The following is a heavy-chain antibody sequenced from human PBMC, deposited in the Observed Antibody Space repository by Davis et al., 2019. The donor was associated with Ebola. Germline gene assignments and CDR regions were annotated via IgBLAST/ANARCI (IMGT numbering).Heavy chain of an antibody. Sequence: GESLKISCAASGFTFSSYWMSWVRQAPGKGLEWVANIKQDGSEKYYVDSVKGRFTISRDNAKNSLYLQMNSLRAEDTAVYYCARDLLRWSGYPYNWFDPWGQGTLVTVSS. CDR1: GFTFSSYW. J-gene: IGHJ5*02. D-gene: IGHD3-3*01. CDR2: IKQDGSEK. CDR3: ARDLLRWSGYPYNWFDP. V-gene: IGHV3-7*03.